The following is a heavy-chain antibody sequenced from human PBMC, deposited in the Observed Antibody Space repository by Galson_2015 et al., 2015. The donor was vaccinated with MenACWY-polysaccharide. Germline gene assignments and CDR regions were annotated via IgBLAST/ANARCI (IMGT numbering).Heavy chain of an antibody. CDR2: IYNSGST. Sequence: LSLTCTVSGDSISAYYLSWIRQPPGKGLEWIGYIYNSGSTNYNLSLESRVTISVDTSKNQFSLKLNSVTAADTAVYYCARVTSVIRGVISNWGQGTLVTVSS. CDR1: GDSISAYY. CDR3: ARVTSVIRGVISN. J-gene: IGHJ4*02. D-gene: IGHD3-10*01. V-gene: IGHV4-59*01.